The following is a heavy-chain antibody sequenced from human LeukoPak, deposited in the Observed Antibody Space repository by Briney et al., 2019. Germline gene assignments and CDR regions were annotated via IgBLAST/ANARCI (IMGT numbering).Heavy chain of an antibody. CDR1: GFTFRNFA. D-gene: IGHD5-12*01. CDR3: AKDVDSGYPYFVVY. Sequence: GGSLRLSCAASGFTFRNFAMNWVRQAPGKGLEWVSAISGSGSSTYYADSVKGRFTISRDNSKNTLYLQMNSLRAEDTAAYYCAKDVDSGYPYFVVYWGQGTLVTVSS. J-gene: IGHJ4*02. V-gene: IGHV3-23*01. CDR2: ISGSGSST.